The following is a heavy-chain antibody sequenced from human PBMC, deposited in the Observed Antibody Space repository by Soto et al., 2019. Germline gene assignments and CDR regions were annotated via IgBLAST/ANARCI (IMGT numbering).Heavy chain of an antibody. D-gene: IGHD3-3*01. V-gene: IGHV4-4*07. CDR2: IYTSGNT. Sequence: PSETLSLTCTVPGSSISSYHWSWIRQSAGKGLEWIGRIYTSGNTHYNPSLKRRLAVSIDTSKNQFFLTVNSVTAADTAVYYCARGRTYYDFGRGYRTPFDYWGQGTLVTVSS. CDR1: GSSISSYH. J-gene: IGHJ4*02. CDR3: ARGRTYYDFGRGYRTPFDY.